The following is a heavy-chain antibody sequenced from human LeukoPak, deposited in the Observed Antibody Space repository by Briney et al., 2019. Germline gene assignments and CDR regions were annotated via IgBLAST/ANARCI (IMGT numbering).Heavy chain of an antibody. D-gene: IGHD5-24*01. CDR2: IHPGDSDT. CDR3: ATHPGGLQSGFDN. V-gene: IGHV5-51*01. Sequence: RGESLNISCKGSGYTFTSYWIGWVRQMPGKGLEYMGIIHPGDSDTRYSPSFQGQVTISVDRSSTTAYLQWSRLRASDTAMYYCATHPGGLQSGFDNWGQGTLVTVSS. J-gene: IGHJ4*02. CDR1: GYTFTSYW.